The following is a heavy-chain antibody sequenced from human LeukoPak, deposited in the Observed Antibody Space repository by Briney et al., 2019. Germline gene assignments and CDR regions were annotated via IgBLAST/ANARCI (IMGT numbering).Heavy chain of an antibody. D-gene: IGHD2-15*01. CDR2: INHSGST. CDR1: GGSFSGYY. V-gene: IGHV4-34*01. J-gene: IGHJ6*03. CDR3: ARVPIQRYCSGGSCYSGRPYYYYYMDV. Sequence: PSETLSLTCAVYGGSFSGYYWSWLRQPPGKGLEWIGEINHSGSTNYNPSLKSRVTISVDTSKNQFSLKLSSVTAADTAVYYCARVPIQRYCSGGSCYSGRPYYYYYMDVWGKGTTVIVSS.